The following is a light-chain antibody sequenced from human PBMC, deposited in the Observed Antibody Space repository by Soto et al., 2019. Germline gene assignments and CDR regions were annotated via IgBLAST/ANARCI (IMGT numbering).Light chain of an antibody. CDR3: QSYDSSLSGSV. CDR2: GNT. J-gene: IGLJ2*01. V-gene: IGLV1-40*01. CDR1: SSNIGARYD. Sequence: QSVLTQPPSVSGAPGKRVTITCTGSSSNIGARYDVHWYQHLPGTAPKLLIYGNTNRPSGVPDRFSGSKSDTSASLAITGLQAEDEADYYCQSYDSSLSGSVFGGGTKLTVL.